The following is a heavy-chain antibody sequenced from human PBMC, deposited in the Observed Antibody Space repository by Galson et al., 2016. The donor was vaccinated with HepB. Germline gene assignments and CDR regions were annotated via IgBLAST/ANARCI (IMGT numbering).Heavy chain of an antibody. J-gene: IGHJ6*04. V-gene: IGHV3-23*01. CDR3: VQGSTAPAV. CDR2: ISRRGDSR. Sequence: SLRLSCAASGFTFNNYGLTWVRQAPGKGLEVVARISRRGDSRDYSDSVKGRFTISRDNSKNTLSLQMNSLGVDDTAVYYCVQGSTAPAVWGKGTTVTVSS. D-gene: IGHD1-26*01. CDR1: GFTFNNYG.